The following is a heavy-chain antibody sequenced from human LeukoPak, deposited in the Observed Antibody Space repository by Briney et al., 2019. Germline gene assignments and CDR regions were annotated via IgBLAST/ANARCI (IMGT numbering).Heavy chain of an antibody. CDR1: GYSISRAYY. Sequence: SETLSLTCSVSGYSISRAYYWGWIRQPPGKGLEWIGEINHSGSTNYNPSLKSRVTISVDTSKNQFSLKLSSVTAADTAVYYCARRGTWYYGSGSYYNPNWFDPWGQGTLVTVSS. CDR2: INHSGST. V-gene: IGHV4-38-2*02. CDR3: ARRGTWYYGSGSYYNPNWFDP. J-gene: IGHJ5*02. D-gene: IGHD3-10*01.